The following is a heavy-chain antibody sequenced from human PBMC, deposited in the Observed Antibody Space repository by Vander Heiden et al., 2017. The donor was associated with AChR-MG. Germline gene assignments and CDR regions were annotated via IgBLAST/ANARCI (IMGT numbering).Heavy chain of an antibody. Sequence: EVQLLESGGGLVQPGGSLRLSCAASGFTFSSYAMSGVRQAPGKGLEWVSAISGSGGSTYYADSVKGRFTISRDNSKNTLYLQMNSLRAEDTAVYYCANQAYDSSGYYSNWFDPWGQGTLVTVSS. CDR1: GFTFSSYA. D-gene: IGHD3-22*01. CDR3: ANQAYDSSGYYSNWFDP. J-gene: IGHJ5*02. CDR2: ISGSGGST. V-gene: IGHV3-23*01.